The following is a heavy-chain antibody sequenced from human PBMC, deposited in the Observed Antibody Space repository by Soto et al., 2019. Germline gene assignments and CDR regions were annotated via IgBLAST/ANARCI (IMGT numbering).Heavy chain of an antibody. CDR1: GFTFDTYA. CDR2: IGSSGST. CDR3: AKGFRSLEWYSLAPFDY. Sequence: GGSLRLSCVASGFTFDTYALNWVRQAPGKGLEWVSAIGSSGSTYYADSVKGRFTISRDTPKKTLYLQMNSLRVEDAAKYYCAKGFRSLEWYSLAPFDYWGQGALVTVSS. J-gene: IGHJ4*02. V-gene: IGHV3-23*01. D-gene: IGHD3-3*01.